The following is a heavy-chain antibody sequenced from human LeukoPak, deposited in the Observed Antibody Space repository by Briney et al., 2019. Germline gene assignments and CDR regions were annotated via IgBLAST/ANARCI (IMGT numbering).Heavy chain of an antibody. CDR1: GGTFSSYA. V-gene: IGHV1-69*04. Sequence: ASVKVSCKASGGTFSSYAISWVRQAPGQGLEWMGRIIPILGIANYAQKFQGRVTITADKSTSTAYMELSSLRSEDTAVYYCARKMTVAGRFDYWGQGTLVTVSS. CDR2: IIPILGIA. J-gene: IGHJ4*02. D-gene: IGHD6-19*01. CDR3: ARKMTVAGRFDY.